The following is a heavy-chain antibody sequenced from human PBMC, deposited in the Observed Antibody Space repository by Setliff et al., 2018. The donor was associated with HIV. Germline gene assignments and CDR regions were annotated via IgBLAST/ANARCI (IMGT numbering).Heavy chain of an antibody. J-gene: IGHJ2*01. CDR3: ARDDHYYDSGSYYSDWYFDL. CDR2: ISPYNGDT. V-gene: IGHV1-18*01. D-gene: IGHD3-10*01. Sequence: GASVKVSCKASGYTFKTYGISWVRQAPGQGLEWMGWISPYNGDTRYAQKFQGRVTITADESTSTADMELSSLRSEDTAVYYCARDDHYYDSGSYYSDWYFDLWGRGTLVTVSS. CDR1: GYTFKTYG.